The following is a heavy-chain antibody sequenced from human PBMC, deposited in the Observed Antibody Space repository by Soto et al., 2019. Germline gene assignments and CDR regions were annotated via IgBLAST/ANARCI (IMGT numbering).Heavy chain of an antibody. J-gene: IGHJ6*02. CDR1: GGSISGYD. Sequence: PSETMSLTYTVSGGSISGYDWSWIRQPPGKGLEWIGYMYNTGSTVYNPSLKSRVTISVDTSKNQFSLKLNAVTAADTAVYYCARDLWGYCGTDCYPLDVWGQGTTVTVSS. D-gene: IGHD2-21*02. CDR2: MYNTGST. V-gene: IGHV4-59*01. CDR3: ARDLWGYCGTDCYPLDV.